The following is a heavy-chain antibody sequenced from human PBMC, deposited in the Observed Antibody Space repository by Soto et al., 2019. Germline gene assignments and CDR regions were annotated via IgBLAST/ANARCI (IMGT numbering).Heavy chain of an antibody. J-gene: IGHJ4*02. CDR2: INPSGDST. CDR1: GYTFTSYY. Sequence: ASVKVSCKASGYTFTSYYMHWVRQAPGQGLEWMGIINPSGDSTSYAQKFQGRVTMTRDTSTSTVYMELSSLRSEDTAVYYCARNDYGGNPLVYWGQGTLVTVSS. CDR3: ARNDYGGNPLVY. V-gene: IGHV1-46*01. D-gene: IGHD4-17*01.